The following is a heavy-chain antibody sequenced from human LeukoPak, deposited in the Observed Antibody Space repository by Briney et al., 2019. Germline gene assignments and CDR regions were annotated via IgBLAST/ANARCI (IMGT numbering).Heavy chain of an antibody. CDR2: ISGSGGST. Sequence: GGSLRLSCAAPGFTFSSYAMGWVRQAPGKGLEWVSAISGSGGSTYYAASVKGRFTISRDNAKNSLNLQMNSLRAEDTAVYYCARQLNAFDIWGQGTMVTVSS. J-gene: IGHJ3*02. CDR3: ARQLNAFDI. CDR1: GFTFSSYA. D-gene: IGHD4-11*01. V-gene: IGHV3-23*01.